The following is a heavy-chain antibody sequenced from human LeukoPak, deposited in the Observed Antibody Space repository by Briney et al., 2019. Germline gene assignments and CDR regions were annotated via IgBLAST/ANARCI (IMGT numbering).Heavy chain of an antibody. CDR1: GGSFSGYY. V-gene: IGHV4-34*01. CDR3: AREYGSGSYYQYQFDY. J-gene: IGHJ4*02. D-gene: IGHD3-10*01. CDR2: INHSGST. Sequence: SETLSLTCAVYGGSFSGYYWSWIRQPPGKGLEWIGEINHSGSTNYNPSLKSRVTISVDTSKNQFSLKLSSVTAADTAVYYCAREYGSGSYYQYQFDYWGQGTLVTVSS.